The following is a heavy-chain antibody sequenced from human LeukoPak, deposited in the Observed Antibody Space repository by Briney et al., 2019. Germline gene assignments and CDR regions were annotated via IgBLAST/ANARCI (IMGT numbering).Heavy chain of an antibody. Sequence: GGSLRLSCAASGFTFSDYYMSWIRRAPGKGLEWVAYIGSSDITIDYADSVKGRFTISRDNPKNSLYLQMNSLRAEDTAVYYCARAYGSGSYRSPWGYWGQGTLVTVSS. J-gene: IGHJ4*02. D-gene: IGHD3-10*01. V-gene: IGHV3-11*01. CDR3: ARAYGSGSYRSPWGY. CDR2: IGSSDITI. CDR1: GFTFSDYY.